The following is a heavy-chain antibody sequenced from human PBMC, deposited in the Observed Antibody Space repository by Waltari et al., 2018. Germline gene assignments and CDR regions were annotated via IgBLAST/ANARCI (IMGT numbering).Heavy chain of an antibody. Sequence: EVQLLESGGGLVQPGGSLRLSCAASGFTFSSYAMSWVRQAPGKGLEWVSAIIGSCGRTYYADSVKGRFTISRDNSKNTLYLQMTSLRAEDTAVYYCAKPDGRATSFVWFDPWGQGTLVTVSS. D-gene: IGHD1-26*01. CDR3: AKPDGRATSFVWFDP. CDR2: IIGSCGRT. V-gene: IGHV3-23*01. J-gene: IGHJ5*02. CDR1: GFTFSSYA.